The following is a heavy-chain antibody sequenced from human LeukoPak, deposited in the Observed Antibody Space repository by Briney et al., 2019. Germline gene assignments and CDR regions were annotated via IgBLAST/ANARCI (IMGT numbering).Heavy chain of an antibody. CDR3: ARDDSATPSID. J-gene: IGHJ4*02. Sequence: GGALRLSCAASGFAFSSYSMHWVRQAPGKGLEWVAVTSYDETNKWYADSVKGRLTISRDNSKVTLYLQMSSLRPEDTAVYYCARDDSATPSIDWGQGTLVTVSS. V-gene: IGHV3-30-3*01. D-gene: IGHD2-15*01. CDR1: GFAFSSYS. CDR2: TSYDETNK.